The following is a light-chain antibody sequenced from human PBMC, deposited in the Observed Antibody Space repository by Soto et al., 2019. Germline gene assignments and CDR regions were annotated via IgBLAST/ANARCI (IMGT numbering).Light chain of an antibody. CDR3: QQYGSTTWT. J-gene: IGKJ1*01. CDR2: GAS. V-gene: IGKV3-20*01. CDR1: QSVSSSY. Sequence: EIVLTQSPGTLSLSPGERATLSCRASQSVSSSYLAWYQQKPGQAPRLLIYGASSRATGIPDRVSGSGSGTDFTLTISRLEPEDFAVYYCQQYGSTTWTFGQGTKVDIK.